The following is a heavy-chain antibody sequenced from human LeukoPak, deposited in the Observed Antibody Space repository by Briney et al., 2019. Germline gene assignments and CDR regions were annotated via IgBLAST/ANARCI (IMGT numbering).Heavy chain of an antibody. D-gene: IGHD2-15*01. J-gene: IGHJ5*02. CDR1: GYSISSGYY. CDR3: AREDCSGGSSLHQA. V-gene: IGHV4-38-2*02. Sequence: SETLSLTCIVSGYSISSGYYWGWIRQPPGKGLEWIGSIYHSGSTYYNPSLKSRVTISVDTSKNQFSLKLSSVTAADTAVYYCAREDCSGGSSLHQAWGQGTLVTVSS. CDR2: IYHSGST.